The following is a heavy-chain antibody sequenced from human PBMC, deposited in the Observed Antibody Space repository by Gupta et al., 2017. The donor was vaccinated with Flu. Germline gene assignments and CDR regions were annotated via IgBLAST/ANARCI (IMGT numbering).Heavy chain of an antibody. D-gene: IGHD2-21*02. CDR2: ISSSSRYI. V-gene: IGHV3-21*01. CDR3: AREVNAGDDFDY. J-gene: IGHJ4*02. CDR1: GFTFSSYS. Sequence: VQLVESGGGLVKPGGSLRLSCAASGFTFSSYSMNWVRQAPGKGLEWVSSISSSSRYIYYADSVKGRFTISRDNAKNSLYLQXNXLRAEDXAVYYCAREVNAGDDFDYWGQGTLVTVSS.